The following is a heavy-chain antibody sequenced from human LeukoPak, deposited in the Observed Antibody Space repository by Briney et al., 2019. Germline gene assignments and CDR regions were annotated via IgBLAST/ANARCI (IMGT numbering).Heavy chain of an antibody. CDR3: ASADTSGWYDVVY. CDR2: ISGSGGST. Sequence: GGTLRLSCAASGFTFSSYGMSWVRQAPGKGLEWVSAISGSGGSTYYADSVKGRFTISRDNAKNSLYLQMNSLRAEDTAVYYCASADTSGWYDVVYWGQGTLVTVSS. V-gene: IGHV3-23*01. CDR1: GFTFSSYG. D-gene: IGHD6-19*01. J-gene: IGHJ4*02.